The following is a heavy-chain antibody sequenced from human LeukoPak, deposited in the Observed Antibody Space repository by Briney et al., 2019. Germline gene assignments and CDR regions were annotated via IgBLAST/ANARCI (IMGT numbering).Heavy chain of an antibody. CDR2: IPYDESSK. CDR1: GFSFSSYN. D-gene: IGHD6-13*01. V-gene: IGHV3-30*02. Sequence: GGSLRLSCAASGFSFSSYNMHWVRQAPGKGLEGVAFIPYDESSKYYADSVKGRFTISRDTSRNTLYLQMNSLRVEDTAVYYCAKDSSNWCFDYWGQGTLVTVSS. J-gene: IGHJ4*02. CDR3: AKDSSNWCFDY.